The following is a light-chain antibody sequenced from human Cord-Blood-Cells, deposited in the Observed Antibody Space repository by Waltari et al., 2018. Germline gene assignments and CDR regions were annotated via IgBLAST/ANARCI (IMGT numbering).Light chain of an antibody. V-gene: IGLV9-49*01. Sequence: QPVLTQPPSASASLGASATLTCTLSSGYSNYKVDWYQQSPGKGPRFVMRVGTGGIVGSKGDGIPVRFSVLGSGLNRYLTIKNIQEEDESDYHCGADHGSGSNFVWVFGGGTKLTVL. CDR1: SGYSNYK. J-gene: IGLJ3*02. CDR3: GADHGSGSNFVWV. CDR2: VGTGGIVG.